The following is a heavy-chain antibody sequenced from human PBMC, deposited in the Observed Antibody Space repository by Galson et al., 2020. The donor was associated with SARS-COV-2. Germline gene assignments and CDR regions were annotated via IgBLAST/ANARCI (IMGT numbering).Heavy chain of an antibody. CDR3: TRGSNSSPFYHFDP. V-gene: IGHV1-2*06. CDR1: GYTFSGHY. Sequence: ASVKVSCKASGYTFSGHYMHWVRLAPGQGLEWMGRINPNSGDTGVAQKFQGRVTMTTDTSLTTAYMELSRLTSDDTAVYYCTRGSNSSPFYHFDPWGQGTLVTVSS. J-gene: IGHJ5*02. CDR2: INPNSGDT. D-gene: IGHD3-10*01.